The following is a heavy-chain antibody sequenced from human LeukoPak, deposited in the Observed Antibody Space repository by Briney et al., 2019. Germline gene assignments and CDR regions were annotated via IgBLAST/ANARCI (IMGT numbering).Heavy chain of an antibody. D-gene: IGHD3-22*01. CDR1: GFIFSSYA. Sequence: GRSLRLSCAASGFIFSSYAMHWVRQAPGKGLEWVAVISYDGSNKYYADSVKGRFTISRDNSKNTLHLQMNNLRTEDTAVYYCARDPTYDSSGYPDYWGQGTLVTVSS. J-gene: IGHJ4*02. CDR2: ISYDGSNK. V-gene: IGHV3-30-3*01. CDR3: ARDPTYDSSGYPDY.